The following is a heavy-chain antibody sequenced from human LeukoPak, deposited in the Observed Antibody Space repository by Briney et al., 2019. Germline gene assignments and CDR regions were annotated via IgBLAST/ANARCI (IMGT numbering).Heavy chain of an antibody. J-gene: IGHJ5*02. CDR2: IYYDGST. D-gene: IGHD3/OR15-3a*01. CDR1: GFTFSSYA. CDR3: ARGRISRDWFAHLDL. Sequence: PGGSLRLSCAASGFTFSSYAMSWVRQAPGKGLEWIGYIYYDGSTNYNPSLKSRVTISVDTSKDQFSLKLTSVTAADTAVYYCARGRISRDWFAHLDLWGKGTLVTVSS. V-gene: IGHV4-59*01.